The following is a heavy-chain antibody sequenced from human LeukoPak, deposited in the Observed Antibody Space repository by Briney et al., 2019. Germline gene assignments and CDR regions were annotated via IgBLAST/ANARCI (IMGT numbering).Heavy chain of an antibody. V-gene: IGHV3-48*01. Sequence: GGSLRLSCAASGFTFSTYSMNWVRQAPGKGLEWVSYVSSGSRNIYYADSVKGRFTISRDNAKNSLYLQMNSLRAEDTAVYYCARAPYSSGWYIDYWGQGTLVTVSS. CDR3: ARAPYSSGWYIDY. CDR2: VSSGSRNI. D-gene: IGHD6-19*01. CDR1: GFTFSTYS. J-gene: IGHJ4*02.